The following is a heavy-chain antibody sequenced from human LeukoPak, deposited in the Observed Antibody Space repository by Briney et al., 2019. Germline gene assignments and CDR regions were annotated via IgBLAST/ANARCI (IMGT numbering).Heavy chain of an antibody. Sequence: PGGSLRLTCAVSGLSFSNYWMHWVRQAPGKRLVWVARTNLHGTAVDYADSVKGRFTISRDNAKNTLFLQMNSLRAEDTAVYYCASAYTYVRLGDHWGQGTLVTVSS. CDR3: ASAYTYVRLGDH. CDR1: GLSFSNYW. V-gene: IGHV3-74*01. CDR2: TNLHGTAV. D-gene: IGHD3-16*01. J-gene: IGHJ4*02.